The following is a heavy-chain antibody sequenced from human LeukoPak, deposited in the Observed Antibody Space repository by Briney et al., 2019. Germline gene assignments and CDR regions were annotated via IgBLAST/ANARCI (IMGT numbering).Heavy chain of an antibody. Sequence: GRSLRLSCAASGFIFSRDSMNWVRQAPGKGLEWVSAISGSGGSTYYADSVKGRFTISRDNSKNTLYLQMNSLRAEDTAVYYCAKTLYDSSGPRDNWFDPWGQGTLVTVSS. V-gene: IGHV3-23*01. D-gene: IGHD3-22*01. CDR2: ISGSGGST. CDR3: AKTLYDSSGPRDNWFDP. CDR1: GFIFSRDS. J-gene: IGHJ5*02.